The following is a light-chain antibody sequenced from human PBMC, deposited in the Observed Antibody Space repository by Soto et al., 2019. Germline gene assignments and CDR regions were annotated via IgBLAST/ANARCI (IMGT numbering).Light chain of an antibody. J-gene: IGKJ4*01. CDR2: DAS. V-gene: IGKV3-15*01. CDR1: QNVSNN. Sequence: EIVLTQSPGTLSLSPGERATLSCRASQNVSNNLAWYQQRPGQPPRLLIYDASTRATGISARFSGSGYGTEFTLTISSLQSEDFAVYFCQQCRNWPLTFGGGTKV. CDR3: QQCRNWPLT.